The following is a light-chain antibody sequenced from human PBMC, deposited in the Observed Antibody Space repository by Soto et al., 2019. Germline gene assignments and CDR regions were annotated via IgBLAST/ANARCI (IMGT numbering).Light chain of an antibody. CDR2: EVS. V-gene: IGLV2-14*01. J-gene: IGLJ1*01. CDR3: SSFTGSSTLV. CDR1: SSDVGRFNY. Sequence: QSALTQPASVSGSPGQSITISCTGTSSDVGRFNYVSWYQQHPGKAPKLIIYEVSNRPSGVSNRFSGSKSGNTASLTISGLQSEDEADYYCSSFTGSSTLVFGTGTKVTVL.